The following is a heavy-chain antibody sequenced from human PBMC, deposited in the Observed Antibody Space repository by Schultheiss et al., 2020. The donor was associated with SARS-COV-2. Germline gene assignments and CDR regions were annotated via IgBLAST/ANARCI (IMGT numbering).Heavy chain of an antibody. CDR2: IWYDGSNK. CDR1: GFAFSTYK. CDR3: AKGTEEISSTRVYYYYYMDV. D-gene: IGHD2-2*01. Sequence: GESLKISCAASGFAFSTYKMNWVRQAPGKGLEWVAVIWYDGSNKYYADSVKGRFTISRDNSKNTLYLQMNSLRAEDTAVYYCAKGTEEISSTRVYYYYYMDVWGKGTTVTVSS. J-gene: IGHJ6*03. V-gene: IGHV3-33*06.